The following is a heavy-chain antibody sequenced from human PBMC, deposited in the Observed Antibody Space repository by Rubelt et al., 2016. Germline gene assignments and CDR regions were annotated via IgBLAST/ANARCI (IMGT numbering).Heavy chain of an antibody. V-gene: IGHV4-59*12. CDR2: IYYSGST. J-gene: IGHJ4*02. Sequence: QVQLQESGPGLVKPSETLSLTCTVSGDSISSYYWNWIRQPPGKGLEWIGYIYYSGSTNYNPSLKSRVTMSVDTYKHQFSLNLTSVTAADTAVYYCASARITIFGVVPFDYWGQGSLVTVSS. CDR1: GDSISSYY. CDR3: ASARITIFGVVPFDY. D-gene: IGHD3-3*01.